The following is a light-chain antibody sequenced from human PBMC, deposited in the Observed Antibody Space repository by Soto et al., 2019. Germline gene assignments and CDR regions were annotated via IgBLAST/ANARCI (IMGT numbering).Light chain of an antibody. CDR1: SSNIGSKT. CDR3: AAWDDSLNGVV. J-gene: IGLJ2*01. CDR2: SNN. Sequence: QTVVTQPPSASGTPGQRVTISCSGSSSNIGSKTVNWYQQLPGTAPKLLIYSNNQRPSGVPDRFSSSKSGTSASLAISGLQSEDEADYYCAAWDDSLNGVVFGGGTKLTVL. V-gene: IGLV1-44*01.